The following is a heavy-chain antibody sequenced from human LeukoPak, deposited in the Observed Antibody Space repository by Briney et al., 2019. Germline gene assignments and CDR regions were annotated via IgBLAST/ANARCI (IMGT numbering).Heavy chain of an antibody. Sequence: GGSLRLSCAASGFTFSSYAMSWVRQAPGKGLEWVSGTSGSGRGGRTYYADSVKGRFTISRDNSKNTLFLQMNSLRVEDTAVYYCAKSGLNRFDQWGQGTLVTVSS. CDR1: GFTFSSYA. V-gene: IGHV3-23*01. CDR3: AKSGLNRFDQ. J-gene: IGHJ4*02. D-gene: IGHD2-15*01. CDR2: TSGSGRGGRT.